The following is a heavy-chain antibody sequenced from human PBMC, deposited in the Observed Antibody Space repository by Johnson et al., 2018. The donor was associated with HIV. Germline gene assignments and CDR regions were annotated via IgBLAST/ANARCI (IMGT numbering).Heavy chain of an antibody. CDR2: IHWNGGRT. CDR3: ARAGGAVRVNGFDM. V-gene: IGHV3-20*04. CDR1: GFTFDDFG. Sequence: VQLVESGGGVVRPGGSLRLSCAASGFTFDDFGMGWVRQAPGKGLEWVSGIHWNGGRTGYADSGKGRFTISRDNTKNSLYLQMNSLRGEDTALYYCARAGGAVRVNGFDMWGQGTMVTVSS. J-gene: IGHJ3*02. D-gene: IGHD6-19*01.